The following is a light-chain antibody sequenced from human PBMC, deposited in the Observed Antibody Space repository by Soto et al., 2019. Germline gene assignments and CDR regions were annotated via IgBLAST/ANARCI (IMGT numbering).Light chain of an antibody. CDR1: QSISNY. J-gene: IGKJ2*01. CDR3: QQSYSTPYT. CDR2: AAS. V-gene: IGKV1-39*01. Sequence: DLQMTQSPSSLSASVGDRVTVSCRASQSISNYLNWYQQKPGKAPTLLIYAASTLQSGVPSRFSGSGSGTDFTLTISSLQPEDFATYYCQQSYSTPYTFCRGTKLEIK.